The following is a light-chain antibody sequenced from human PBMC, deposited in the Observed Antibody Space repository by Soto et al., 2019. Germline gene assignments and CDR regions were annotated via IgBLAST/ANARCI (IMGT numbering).Light chain of an antibody. Sequence: EIVLTQSPATLFLSPGERATLSCRASQSVGSYLAWYQQKPGQAPRLLIYDASNRATGIPARFSGSGSGTDFTLTISSLEPEDFAVYFCQQRSNWLTFGGGTKVEIK. V-gene: IGKV3-11*01. CDR1: QSVGSY. J-gene: IGKJ4*01. CDR3: QQRSNWLT. CDR2: DAS.